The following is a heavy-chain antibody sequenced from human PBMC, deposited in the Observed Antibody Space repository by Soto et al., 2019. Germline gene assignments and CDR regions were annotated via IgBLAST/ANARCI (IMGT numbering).Heavy chain of an antibody. D-gene: IGHD3-10*01. CDR1: GASFGTNY. CDR2: TYYTGST. J-gene: IGHJ5*02. V-gene: IGHV4-59*13. CDR3: ATDSAGRGPFDP. Sequence: PSETLSLTCTISGASFGTNYWSWIRQAPGKGLEWIGYTYYTGSTKYNPSFKSRATISVDTSKNQFSLTLNPAAAADMAVYYCATDSAGRGPFDPWGQGILVTVSS.